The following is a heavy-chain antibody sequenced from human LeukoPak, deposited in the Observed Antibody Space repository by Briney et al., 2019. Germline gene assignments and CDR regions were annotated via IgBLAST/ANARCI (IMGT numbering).Heavy chain of an antibody. D-gene: IGHD6-19*01. V-gene: IGHV1-3*01. Sequence: ASVKVSCKASGYTFTSYAMHWVRQAPGQRLEWMGWINAGNGNTKYSQKFQGRVTITRDTSASTAYMELSSLRSEDTAVYYYVTHRGWYADAFDIWGQGTMVTVSS. CDR3: VTHRGWYADAFDI. CDR1: GYTFTSYA. CDR2: INAGNGNT. J-gene: IGHJ3*02.